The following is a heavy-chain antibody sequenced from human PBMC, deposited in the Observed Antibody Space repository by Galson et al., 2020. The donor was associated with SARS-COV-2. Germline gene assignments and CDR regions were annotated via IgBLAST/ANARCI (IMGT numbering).Heavy chain of an antibody. V-gene: IGHV3-23*01. CDR1: GFIFNNYA. CDR2: ISGSGGRT. CDR3: ARDRHDFWSGYGFDV. Sequence: GESLKISCEASGFIFNNYAMSWVRQAPGKGLEWVSGISGSGGRTYYADSVKGRFTISRDSSKNTLYLQMTNLRAEDTAVYYCARDRHDFWSGYGFDVWGQGTTVTVSS. J-gene: IGHJ3*01. D-gene: IGHD3-3*01.